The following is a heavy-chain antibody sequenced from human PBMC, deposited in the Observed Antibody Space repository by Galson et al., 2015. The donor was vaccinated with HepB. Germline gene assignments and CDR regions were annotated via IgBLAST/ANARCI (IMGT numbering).Heavy chain of an antibody. CDR1: GGSISSYS. CDR3: ATLAAAATS. D-gene: IGHD6-13*01. V-gene: IGHV4-59*08. CDR2: MYYSDNI. J-gene: IGHJ4*02. Sequence: SETLSLTCTVSGGSISSYSWSWIRQPPGKGLEWIGSMYYSDNINYNPSLKSRATISEDTSKNQFSLKLNSVTAADTAVYYCATLAAAATSWGQGTLVTVSS.